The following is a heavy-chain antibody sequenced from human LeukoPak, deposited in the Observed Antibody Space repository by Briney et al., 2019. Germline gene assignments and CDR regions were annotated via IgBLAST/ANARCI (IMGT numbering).Heavy chain of an antibody. Sequence: GGSLRLSCAASGFTVSSNYMSWVRQAPGKGLERVSVIYSGGSTYYADSVKGRFTISRDNSKNTLYLQMNSLRAEDTAVYYCARVGEDDILTGYLDYWGQGTLVTVSS. V-gene: IGHV3-66*01. CDR1: GFTVSSNY. CDR3: ARVGEDDILTGYLDY. CDR2: IYSGGST. D-gene: IGHD3-9*01. J-gene: IGHJ4*02.